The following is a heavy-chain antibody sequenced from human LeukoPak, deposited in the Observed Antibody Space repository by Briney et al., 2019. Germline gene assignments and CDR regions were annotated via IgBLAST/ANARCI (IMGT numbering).Heavy chain of an antibody. J-gene: IGHJ2*01. CDR2: IYTSGST. CDR1: GGSISSGSYY. Sequence: SETLSLTCTVSGGSISSGSYYWSWIRQPAGKGLEWIGRIYTSGSTYYNPSLKSRVTISVDTSKNQFSLKLSSVTAADTAVYYCASGRIVVVITGGWYFDLWGRGTLVTVSS. D-gene: IGHD3-22*01. CDR3: ASGRIVVVITGGWYFDL. V-gene: IGHV4-61*02.